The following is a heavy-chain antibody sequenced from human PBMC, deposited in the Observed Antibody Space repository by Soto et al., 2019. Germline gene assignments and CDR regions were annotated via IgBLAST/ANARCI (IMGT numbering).Heavy chain of an antibody. D-gene: IGHD5-12*01. CDR1: GFSLTTSGVG. CDR3: ADRPSDDGYGRDFDS. Sequence: QITLKESGPTLVKPTQTLTLTCTFSGFSLTTSGVGVGWIRQPPGKALEWLALIYWDDDVRYSPSLKNRLTIPKDTSKNQVVLTLTNLDPVDTATYYCADRPSDDGYGRDFDSWGQGTLVTVSS. V-gene: IGHV2-5*02. J-gene: IGHJ4*02. CDR2: IYWDDDV.